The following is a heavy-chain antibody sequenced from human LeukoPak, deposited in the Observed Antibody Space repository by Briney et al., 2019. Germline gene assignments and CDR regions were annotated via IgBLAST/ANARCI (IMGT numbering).Heavy chain of an antibody. CDR2: IIPILGIA. D-gene: IGHD2-15*01. J-gene: IGHJ5*02. V-gene: IGHV1-69*04. CDR1: GGTFSSYA. CDR3: ARDPIVVVVAATSWFDP. Sequence: GASVKVSCKASGGTFSSYAISWVRQAPGQGLGWMGRIIPILGIANYAQKFQGRVTITADKSTSTAYMELSSLRSEDTAVYYCARDPIVVVVAATSWFDPWGQGTLVTVSS.